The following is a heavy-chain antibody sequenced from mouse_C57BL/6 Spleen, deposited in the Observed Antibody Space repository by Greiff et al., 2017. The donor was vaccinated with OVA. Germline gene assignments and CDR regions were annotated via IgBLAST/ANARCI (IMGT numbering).Heavy chain of an antibody. V-gene: IGHV14-1*01. CDR1: GFNITDYY. Sequence: VQLQQSGAELVRPGASVKLSCTASGFNITDYYMPWVKQRPEQGLEWIGRIDPEDGDTEYAPKFQGKATMTADTSSNTAYLQLSSLTSEDTAVYYCTVTTVVAKDYFDYWGQGTTLTVSS. CDR2: IDPEDGDT. J-gene: IGHJ2*01. D-gene: IGHD1-1*01. CDR3: TVTTVVAKDYFDY.